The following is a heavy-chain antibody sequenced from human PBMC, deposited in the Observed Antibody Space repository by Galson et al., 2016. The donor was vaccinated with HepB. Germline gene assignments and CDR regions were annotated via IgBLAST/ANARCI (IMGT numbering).Heavy chain of an antibody. CDR3: AKGGMAPQWGVFDY. CDR2: MYSSGNT. J-gene: IGHJ4*02. D-gene: IGHD3-16*01. CDR1: GFSVSNNY. V-gene: IGHV3-53*01. Sequence: SLRLSCAASGFSVSNNYMNWVRQAPGKGLEWVSVMYSSGNTYYADSVRGRFTFSRDNSKNTLYLQMNSLRVDDTAVYDCAKGGMAPQWGVFDYWGQGTLVAVSS.